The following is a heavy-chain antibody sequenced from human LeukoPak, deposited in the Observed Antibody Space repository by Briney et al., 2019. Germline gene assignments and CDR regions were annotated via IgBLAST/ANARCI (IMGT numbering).Heavy chain of an antibody. V-gene: IGHV4-34*08. J-gene: IGHJ4*02. Sequence: GSLRLSCAASAFTFSSCAMSWVRQPPGKGLEWIGEINHSGSTNYNPSLKRRVTISVDTSKNQFSLKLSSVAAPDTAVYYCAFAPSSSSDYYFDYWGQGTLVTVSS. CDR3: AFAPSSSSDYYFDY. CDR2: INHSGST. CDR1: AFTFSSCA. D-gene: IGHD6-6*01.